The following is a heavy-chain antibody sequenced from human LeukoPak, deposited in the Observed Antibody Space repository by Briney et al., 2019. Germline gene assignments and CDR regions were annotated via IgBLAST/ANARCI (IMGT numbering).Heavy chain of an antibody. D-gene: IGHD5-18*01. Sequence: GASVKVSCKASGYTFTCYYMHWGRQAPGQGLEWVGWINPNSGGTNYAQKFQGRVTMTRDTSISTAYMELSRLRSDDTAVYYCAMIQLWLGIDYWGQGTLVTVSS. J-gene: IGHJ4*02. CDR1: GYTFTCYY. CDR3: AMIQLWLGIDY. CDR2: INPNSGGT. V-gene: IGHV1-2*02.